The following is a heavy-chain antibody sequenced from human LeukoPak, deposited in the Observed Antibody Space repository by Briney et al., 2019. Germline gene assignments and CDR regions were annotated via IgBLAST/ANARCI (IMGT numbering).Heavy chain of an antibody. J-gene: IGHJ4*02. Sequence: GGSLRLSCAASGFTFSSYAMHWVRQAPGKGLEWVAVISYDGSNKYYADSVKGRFTISRDNSKNTLYLQMNSLRAEDTAVYYCARVLYSTGWYGDHYWGQGTLVTVSS. CDR1: GFTFSSYA. CDR3: ARVLYSTGWYGDHY. CDR2: ISYDGSNK. V-gene: IGHV3-30-3*01. D-gene: IGHD6-19*01.